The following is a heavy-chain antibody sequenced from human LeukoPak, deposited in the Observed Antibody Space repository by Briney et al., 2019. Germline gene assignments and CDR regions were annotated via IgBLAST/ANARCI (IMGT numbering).Heavy chain of an antibody. J-gene: IGHJ3*02. CDR2: ISSSSVYI. D-gene: IGHD3-22*01. V-gene: IGHV3-21*01. CDR3: ARPSYYYDSSGSVSGAFDI. CDR1: GFTFSSYS. Sequence: GGSLRLSCAASGFTFSSYSMNWVRQAPGKGLEWVSSISSSSVYIYYADSVRGRFTISRDNAKNSLYLQMNSLRAEDTAVYHCARPSYYYDSSGSVSGAFDIWGQGTMVTVSS.